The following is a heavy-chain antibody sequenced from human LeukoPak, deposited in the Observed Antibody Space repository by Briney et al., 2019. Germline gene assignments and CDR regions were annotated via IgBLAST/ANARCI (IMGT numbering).Heavy chain of an antibody. CDR3: ARAQAGATDWFDP. Sequence: SETLSLTCTVSGGSISSSSYYWGWIRQPPGKGLEWIGSIYYSGSTYYNPSLKSRVTISVDTSKNQFSLKLSSVTAADTAVYYCARAQAGATDWFDPWGQGTLVTVSS. J-gene: IGHJ5*02. CDR1: GGSISSSSYY. V-gene: IGHV4-39*01. D-gene: IGHD1-26*01. CDR2: IYYSGST.